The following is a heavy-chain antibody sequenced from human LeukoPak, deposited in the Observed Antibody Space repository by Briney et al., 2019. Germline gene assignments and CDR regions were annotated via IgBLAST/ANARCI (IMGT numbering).Heavy chain of an antibody. CDR1: GLSFSSFA. J-gene: IGHJ1*01. CDR2: MKGTGET. Sequence: GGSLRLSCAASGLSFSSFAMSWVRQAPARGLEWLSSMKGTGETIYADSVRGRCTLFRDGSRNTVYLQLNNLRVEDTAVYYCARASWVSTADAVRWGQGPWSPSPQ. V-gene: IGHV3-23*01. CDR3: ARASWVSTADAVR. D-gene: IGHD3-16*01.